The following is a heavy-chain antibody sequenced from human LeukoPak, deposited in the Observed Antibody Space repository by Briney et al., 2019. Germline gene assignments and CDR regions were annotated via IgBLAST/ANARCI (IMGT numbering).Heavy chain of an antibody. D-gene: IGHD3-10*01. Sequence: SETLSLTCTVSGGSISSYYWNWIRQPPGKGLEWIAYIYYSGNTNYNPSLKSRGTISVDTSKNQDSLKLSSVTAADTAVYCCANDYTSGSYRFVFWGQGALVTVSS. CDR2: IYYSGNT. J-gene: IGHJ4*02. CDR1: GGSISSYY. V-gene: IGHV4-59*01. CDR3: ANDYTSGSYRFVF.